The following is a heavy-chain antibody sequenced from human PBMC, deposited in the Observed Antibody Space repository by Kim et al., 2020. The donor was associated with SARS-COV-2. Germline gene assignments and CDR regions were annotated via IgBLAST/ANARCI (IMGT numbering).Heavy chain of an antibody. CDR2: LNAGSGNT. CDR1: GYNFTSYS. CDR3: ARGVQQLGPFDY. D-gene: IGHD6-13*01. Sequence: ASVKVSCKASGYNFTSYSMHWVRQAPGQRLEWMGWLNAGSGNTKYSQNFQGRVTITRDTSANTAYMELSSLTSEDTAVYYCARGVQQLGPFDYWGQGTLVTVSS. V-gene: IGHV1-3*01. J-gene: IGHJ4*02.